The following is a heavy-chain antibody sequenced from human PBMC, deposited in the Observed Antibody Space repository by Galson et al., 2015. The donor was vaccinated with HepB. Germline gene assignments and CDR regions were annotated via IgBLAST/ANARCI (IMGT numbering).Heavy chain of an antibody. CDR3: SKDGSTLKWLHDN. D-gene: IGHD5-12*01. CDR2: ISGDGAVT. J-gene: IGHJ4*02. CDR1: GFTFGSYA. Sequence: SLRLSCAASGFTFGSYAMSWVRQGPGRGLEWVSVISGDGAVTYYADSVRGRFIISRDNSKNMLYLQMNSLRVEDTAVYYCSKDGSTLKWLHDNWGQGALVTVSS. V-gene: IGHV3-23*01.